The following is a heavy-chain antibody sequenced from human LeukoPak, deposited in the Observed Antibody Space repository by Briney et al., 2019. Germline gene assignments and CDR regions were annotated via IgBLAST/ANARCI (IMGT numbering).Heavy chain of an antibody. Sequence: GGSLRLSCAASGFTFSSYAMSWVRQAPGKGLEWVSGISGSSRSTYYADSVKGRFTISGDYSKNTLYLQMNSLRAEDTAVYYCANPRDSSGYYEFDYWGQGTLVTVSS. CDR2: ISGSSRST. CDR3: ANPRDSSGYYEFDY. V-gene: IGHV3-23*01. J-gene: IGHJ4*02. CDR1: GFTFSSYA. D-gene: IGHD3-22*01.